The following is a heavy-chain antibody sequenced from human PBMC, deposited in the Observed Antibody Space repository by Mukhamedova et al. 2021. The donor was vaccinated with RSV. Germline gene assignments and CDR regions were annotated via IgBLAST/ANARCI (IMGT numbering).Heavy chain of an antibody. D-gene: IGHD3-10*01. Sequence: KFQGRVTITADESTSTAYMELSSLRSEDTAVYYCARGVVRGVIINDYWGQGTLVTVSS. V-gene: IGHV1-69*01. J-gene: IGHJ4*02. CDR3: ARGVVRGVIINDY.